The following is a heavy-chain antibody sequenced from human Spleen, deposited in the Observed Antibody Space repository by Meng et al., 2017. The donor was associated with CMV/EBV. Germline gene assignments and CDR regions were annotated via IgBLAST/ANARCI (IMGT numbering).Heavy chain of an antibody. D-gene: IGHD1-26*01. CDR3: ARVKDSGSLRFDY. CDR1: GDTSSSYA. Sequence: CKAAGDTSSSYAITWVRPAPGQGLEWMGGVIPIFGTVRYAQKFQGRVTITTDESTSTAYMELNSLRSADTAVYYCARVKDSGSLRFDYWGQGTLVTVSS. CDR2: VIPIFGTV. J-gene: IGHJ4*02. V-gene: IGHV1-69*05.